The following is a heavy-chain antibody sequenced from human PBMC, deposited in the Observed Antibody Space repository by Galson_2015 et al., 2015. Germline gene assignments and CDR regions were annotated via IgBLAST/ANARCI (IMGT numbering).Heavy chain of an antibody. Sequence: SVKVSCKASGGTFSSYAINWVRQAPGQGLEWMGGIIPVVGKANYAQKLQGRVTITADESTSTEYMKLSSLRSEDTAVYYCAGTVTTYSYYYFDVWGKGTTVTVSS. D-gene: IGHD4-17*01. J-gene: IGHJ6*03. CDR2: IIPVVGKA. CDR1: GGTFSSYA. V-gene: IGHV1-69*13. CDR3: AGTVTTYSYYYFDV.